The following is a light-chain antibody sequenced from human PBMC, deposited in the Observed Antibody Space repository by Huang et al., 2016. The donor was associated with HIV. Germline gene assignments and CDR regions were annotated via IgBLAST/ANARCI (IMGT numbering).Light chain of an antibody. J-gene: IGKJ1*01. CDR3: QQYNNWPPWT. Sequence: EIVMTQSPATLSVSPGERATLSCRASQSVGSNLAWYQQKPGQGPRLLVYGASTRATGVPARVSGSGSGTEFTLTISSLQSEDFAVYYCQQYNNWPPWTFGQGTKVEIK. CDR2: GAS. V-gene: IGKV3-15*01. CDR1: QSVGSN.